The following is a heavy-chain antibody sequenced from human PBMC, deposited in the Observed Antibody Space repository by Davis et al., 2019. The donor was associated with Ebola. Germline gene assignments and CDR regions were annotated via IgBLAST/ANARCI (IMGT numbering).Heavy chain of an antibody. CDR2: ISGSGAGT. V-gene: IGHV3-23*01. CDR3: ARGDRQGWLVIDY. Sequence: GESLKISCAASGFTFSSYAMTWVRQAPGKGLEWISAISGSGAGTFYADSVKGRFTISRDNSKNALYLQMNSLRAEDTAVYYCARGDRQGWLVIDYWGQGTLVTVSS. D-gene: IGHD6-19*01. J-gene: IGHJ4*02. CDR1: GFTFSSYA.